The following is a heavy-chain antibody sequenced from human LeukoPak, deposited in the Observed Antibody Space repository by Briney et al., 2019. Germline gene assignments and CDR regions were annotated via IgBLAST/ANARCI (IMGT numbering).Heavy chain of an antibody. CDR2: ITASARTT. V-gene: IGHV3-23*01. Sequence: GGSLRLSCEASGFNFRDYGMNWVRQAPGKGLEWVSGITASARTTYYADSVKGRFTIYSDNSKNTLSLQMSSLRAEDTAVYYCAKDLDGSGMYGGTDSWGQGTPVTVSS. CDR3: AKDLDGSGMYGGTDS. D-gene: IGHD6-19*01. CDR1: GFNFRDYG. J-gene: IGHJ4*02.